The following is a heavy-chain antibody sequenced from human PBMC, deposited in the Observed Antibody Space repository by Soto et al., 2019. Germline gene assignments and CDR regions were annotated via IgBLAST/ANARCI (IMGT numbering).Heavy chain of an antibody. D-gene: IGHD2-8*01. J-gene: IGHJ4*02. CDR1: GYTFTDHS. Sequence: QVPLVQSGSEVKKPGASVKVSCKASGYTFTDHSLSWVRLAPGQGLEWMGWVSTSRGNTNYAQKFQGRLSLTTDTSTSTAYMELQSLRSDDTAVYYCARDRANFLDYWGQGILVTVSS. CDR2: VSTSRGNT. CDR3: ARDRANFLDY. V-gene: IGHV1-18*01.